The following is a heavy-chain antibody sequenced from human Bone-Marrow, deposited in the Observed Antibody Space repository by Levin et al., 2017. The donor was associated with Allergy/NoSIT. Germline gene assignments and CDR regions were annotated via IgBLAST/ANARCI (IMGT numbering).Heavy chain of an antibody. CDR3: ARAYCGGGSCYSAYYYYYMDV. CDR2: IYYSGST. V-gene: IGHV4-59*01. Sequence: PSETLSLTCTISGDSISIYYWNWIRQPPGKGLEWIGYIYYSGSTNYNPSLKSRVAISMDTSRTQFSLKLSSVTAADTAVYYCARAYCGGGSCYSAYYYYYMDVWGKGTTVTVSS. J-gene: IGHJ6*03. D-gene: IGHD2-15*01. CDR1: GDSISIYY.